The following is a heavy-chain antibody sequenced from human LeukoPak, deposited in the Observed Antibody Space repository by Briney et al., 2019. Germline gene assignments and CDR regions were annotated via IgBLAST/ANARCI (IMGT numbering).Heavy chain of an antibody. CDR2: IYYSGST. CDR3: ARPKTSSGQVDY. D-gene: IGHD3-22*01. J-gene: IGHJ4*02. V-gene: IGHV4-59*01. Sequence: SETLSLTCTVSGGSISSYYWSWIRQPPGKGLEWIGYIYYSGSTNYNPSLKSRVTISVDTSKNQFSLKLSSVTAADTAVYYCARPKTSSGQVDYWGQGTLVTVSS. CDR1: GGSISSYY.